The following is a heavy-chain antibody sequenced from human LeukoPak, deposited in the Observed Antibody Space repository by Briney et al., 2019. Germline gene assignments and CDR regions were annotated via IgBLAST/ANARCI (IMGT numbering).Heavy chain of an antibody. D-gene: IGHD6-13*01. Sequence: PGGSLRLSCAASGFTFSSYNMNWVRQAPGKGLEWVSYISSGISLMYYADSVRGRFTISRDNAKNSLYLQMNSLRAEDTAVYYCARGVYSSSWNGDALDIWGQGTMVSVSS. V-gene: IGHV3-48*01. CDR1: GFTFSSYN. CDR3: ARGVYSSSWNGDALDI. J-gene: IGHJ3*02. CDR2: ISSGISLM.